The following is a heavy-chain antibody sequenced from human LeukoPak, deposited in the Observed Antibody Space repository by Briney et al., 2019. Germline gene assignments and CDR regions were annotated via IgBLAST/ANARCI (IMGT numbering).Heavy chain of an antibody. J-gene: IGHJ4*02. D-gene: IGHD6-13*01. CDR1: GGSLSSCY. V-gene: IGHV4-59*08. Sequence: SEALSLTRTLSGGSLSSCYWGWMPPPPGKGLGGIGYIYYSGSTNYNPSLKRRVTISVDTPKNQFSMQLSSVTAADTAVYYCARSLDSSSWYGDGLDYWGQGTLVTVSS. CDR2: IYYSGST. CDR3: ARSLDSSSWYGDGLDY.